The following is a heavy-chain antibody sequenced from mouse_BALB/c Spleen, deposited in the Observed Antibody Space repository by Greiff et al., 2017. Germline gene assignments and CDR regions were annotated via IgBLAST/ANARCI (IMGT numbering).Heavy chain of an antibody. CDR2: ISSGGSYT. CDR1: GFTFSSYT. Sequence: DVQLVESGGGLVKPGGSLKLSCAASGFTFSSYTMSWVRQTPEKRLEWVATISSGGSYTYYPDSVKGRFTISRDNAKNTLYLQMSSLKSEDTAMYYCTRGYYGSSWYFDVWGAGTTVTVSS. V-gene: IGHV5-6-4*01. D-gene: IGHD1-1*01. J-gene: IGHJ1*01. CDR3: TRGYYGSSWYFDV.